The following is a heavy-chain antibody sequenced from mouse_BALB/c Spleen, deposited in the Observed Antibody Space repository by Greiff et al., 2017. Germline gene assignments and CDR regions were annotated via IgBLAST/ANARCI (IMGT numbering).Heavy chain of an antibody. CDR3: ARRAFYGNFHYYAMDY. Sequence: EVQLVESGPGLVKPSQSLSLTCTVTGYSITSDYAWNWIRQFPGNKLEWMGYISYSGSTSYNPSLKSRISITRDTSKNQFFLQLNSVTTEDTATYYCARRAFYGNFHYYAMDYWGQGTSVTVSS. CDR2: ISYSGST. D-gene: IGHD2-10*01. V-gene: IGHV3-2*02. CDR1: GYSITSDYA. J-gene: IGHJ4*01.